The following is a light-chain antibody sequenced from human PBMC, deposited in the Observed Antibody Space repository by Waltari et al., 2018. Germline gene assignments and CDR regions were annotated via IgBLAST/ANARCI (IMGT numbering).Light chain of an antibody. V-gene: IGKV1-33*01. CDR2: RVS. CDR3: QQRDNSPFT. CDR1: QGIGNW. Sequence: DIQMTQSPSSLSASVGDSVTITCRASQGIGNWLAWYQQKPGKAPKLLIYRVSNLEIGVPSRFSGSGSGTDFTLTISSLQPEDFATYYCQQRDNSPFTFGPGTKLDVK. J-gene: IGKJ3*01.